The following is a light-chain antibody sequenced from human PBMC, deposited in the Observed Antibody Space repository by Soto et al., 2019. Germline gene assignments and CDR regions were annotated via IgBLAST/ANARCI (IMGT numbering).Light chain of an antibody. Sequence: QSVLTQPASVSGSPGQSITISCTGTSSDAGSYNLVSWYQQHPGKAPKLMIYEGSKRPSGVSNRFSGSKSGNTASLTISGLQAEDEADYYCCSYAGSSTFYVFGTGTKVTVL. J-gene: IGLJ1*01. V-gene: IGLV2-23*03. CDR2: EGS. CDR3: CSYAGSSTFYV. CDR1: SSDAGSYNL.